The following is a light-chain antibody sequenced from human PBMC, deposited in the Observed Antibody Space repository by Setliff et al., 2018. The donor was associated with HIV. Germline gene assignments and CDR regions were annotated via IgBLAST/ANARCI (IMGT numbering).Light chain of an antibody. J-gene: IGLJ1*01. CDR1: NIGSKS. CDR2: DNG. CDR3: QVWDSSSGHPYV. Sequence: SYELTQPPSVSVAPGKTARITCGGNNIGSKSVHWYQQKPGQAPVLVVYDNGDRPSGIPERFSGSNSGNTATLTISRVEAGDEADYYCQVWDSSSGHPYVFGTGTKVTVL. V-gene: IGLV3-21*03.